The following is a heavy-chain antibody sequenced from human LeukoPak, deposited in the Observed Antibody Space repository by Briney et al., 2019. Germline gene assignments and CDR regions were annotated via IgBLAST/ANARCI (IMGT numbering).Heavy chain of an antibody. CDR1: GFTFISYG. J-gene: IGHJ4*01. D-gene: IGHD2-21*02. CDR3: TRELPREVTLDY. V-gene: IGHV3-74*01. CDR2: INTDGSRT. Sequence: GGSLRLSCAASGFTFISYGMQWVRQAPGKGLVWVSRINTDGSRTSYADSVKGRFTVSRDNAKNTVYLQVNSLRAEDTAVYFCTRELPREVTLDYWGQGTLVTVSS.